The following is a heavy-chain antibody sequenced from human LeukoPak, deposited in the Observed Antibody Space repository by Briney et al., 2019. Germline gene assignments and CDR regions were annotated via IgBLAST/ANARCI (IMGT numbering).Heavy chain of an antibody. CDR2: INANGGGT. V-gene: IGHV1-2*02. CDR1: GDTFTGYY. CDR3: ARVASPWALYYHMDV. Sequence: ASVRVSSKASGDTFTGYYLHWVRQAPGQGLEWRGWINANGGGTKYAQKFQGRVTMTRDTSISTAYVELSRLTSDDTAVYDCARVASPWALYYHMDVWGKGTTVTVSS. D-gene: IGHD5-12*01. J-gene: IGHJ6*03.